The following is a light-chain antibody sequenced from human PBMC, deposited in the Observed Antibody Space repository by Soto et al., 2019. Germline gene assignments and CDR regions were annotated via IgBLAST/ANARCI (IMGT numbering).Light chain of an antibody. CDR1: KLGDKY. J-gene: IGLJ1*01. CDR2: QDS. V-gene: IGLV3-1*01. Sequence: SYELTQPPSVSVSPGQTASITCSGDKLGDKYACWYQQKPGQSPVLVIYQDSKRPSGIPERFSGSNSGNTATLTISGTQAMDEADYYCQAWDSSTHRFGTGTKLTVL. CDR3: QAWDSSTHR.